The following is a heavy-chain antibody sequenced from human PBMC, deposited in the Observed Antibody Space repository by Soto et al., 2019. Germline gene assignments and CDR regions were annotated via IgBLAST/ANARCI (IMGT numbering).Heavy chain of an antibody. CDR3: ARDPRSGYDSSGYYYTGAFDI. CDR2: IYYSGST. CDR1: GGSISSGGYY. D-gene: IGHD3-22*01. V-gene: IGHV4-31*03. J-gene: IGHJ3*02. Sequence: QVQLQESGPGLVKPSQTLSLTCTVSGGSISSGGYYWSWIRQHPGKGLEWIGYIYYSGSTYYNPSLKSRVTISVDTSKNQFSLKLSCVTAADTAVYYCARDPRSGYDSSGYYYTGAFDIWGQGTMVTVSS.